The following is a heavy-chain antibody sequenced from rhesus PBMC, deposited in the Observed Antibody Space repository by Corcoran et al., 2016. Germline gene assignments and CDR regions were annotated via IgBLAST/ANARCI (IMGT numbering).Heavy chain of an antibody. Sequence: QVQLQESGPGLVNPSETLSLTCAVSGGSFCGGYEWHWVRLSPGKGLDWIGYITGSSGSANYNPSLKNRVTISKDTSKNQFSLRLTSVTAADTAVYYCGTRGRWSGNRFDVWGPGVLVIVSS. D-gene: IGHD6-13*01. J-gene: IGHJ5-1*01. CDR3: GTRGRWSGNRFDV. CDR2: ITGSSGSA. V-gene: IGHV4-76*01. CDR1: GGSFCGGYE.